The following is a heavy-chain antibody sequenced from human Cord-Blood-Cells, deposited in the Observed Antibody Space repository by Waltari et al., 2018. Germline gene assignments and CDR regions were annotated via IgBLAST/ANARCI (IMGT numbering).Heavy chain of an antibody. CDR2: INHSGST. CDR3: ARVSGWFDY. J-gene: IGHJ4*02. Sequence: QVQLQQWGAGLLKPSVTLSLTCAAYGGPSSGYSWRWIRQLPGKGLEWIGEINHSGSTNYNPSLKSRVTISVDTSKNQFSLKLSSVTAADTAVYYCARVSGWFDYWGQGTLVTVSS. D-gene: IGHD6-19*01. V-gene: IGHV4-34*01. CDR1: GGPSSGYS.